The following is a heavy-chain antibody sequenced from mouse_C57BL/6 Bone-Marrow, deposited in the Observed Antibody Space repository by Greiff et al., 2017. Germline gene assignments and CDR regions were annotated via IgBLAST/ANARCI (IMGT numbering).Heavy chain of an antibody. CDR2: IYPTSGRT. D-gene: IGHD4-1*01. CDR3: ARSGPLGRSFDS. J-gene: IGHJ2*01. CDR1: GYTFTSYW. V-gene: IGHV1-55*01. Sequence: QVQLQQPGAELVKPGASVKMSCKASGYTFTSYWITWVKQRPGQGLEWIGDIYPTSGRTNYNEKFKSKAILTVDTSSNTAYMQLSSLTSEDSPVLYCARSGPLGRSFDSWGQGTTLTVSS.